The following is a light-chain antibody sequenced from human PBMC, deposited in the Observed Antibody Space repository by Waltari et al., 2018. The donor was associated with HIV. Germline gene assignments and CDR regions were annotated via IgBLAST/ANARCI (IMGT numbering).Light chain of an antibody. V-gene: IGKV2-28*01. J-gene: IGKJ2*01. CDR2: LGS. CDR3: MQALQTPRT. CDR1: QSLLHSNGYNY. Sequence: DIVMTQSPLSLPVTPGEPASISCKSSQSLLHSNGYNYLDWYLQKPGQSQQLLIYLGSNRASGVPDRFSGSGSGTDYTLKISSVESDDVGIYYCMQALQTPRTFGQGTKLEIK.